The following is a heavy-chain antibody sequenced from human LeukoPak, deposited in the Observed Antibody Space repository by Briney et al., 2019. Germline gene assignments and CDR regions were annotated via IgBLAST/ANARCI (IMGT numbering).Heavy chain of an antibody. J-gene: IGHJ5*02. CDR1: GFTFSSYG. CDR3: AKQRDSGSLFDP. D-gene: IGHD3-10*01. V-gene: IGHV3-30*18. Sequence: TGGSLRLSCAASGFTFSSYGMHWVRQAPGKGLEWVAVISYDGNDKYYADSVKGRFTISRDNSKNTLYLQMNSLRAEDTAVYYCAKQRDSGSLFDPWGQGTLVTVSS. CDR2: ISYDGNDK.